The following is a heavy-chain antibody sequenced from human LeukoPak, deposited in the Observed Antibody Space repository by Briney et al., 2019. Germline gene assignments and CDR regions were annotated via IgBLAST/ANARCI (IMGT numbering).Heavy chain of an antibody. V-gene: IGHV3-33*01. CDR3: VIGAQRGFDYSNSLKY. CDR2: IWSDGSNR. J-gene: IGHJ4*01. D-gene: IGHD4-11*01. Sequence: GGSLRLSCAASGFIYSHYGMHWVRQAPGKGLEWVAVIWSDGSNRFFAGSVKGRFTISRDNSQRTLFLQMNSLRVDDTAMYYCVIGAQRGFDYSNSLKYWGHGTLVTVSS. CDR1: GFIYSHYG.